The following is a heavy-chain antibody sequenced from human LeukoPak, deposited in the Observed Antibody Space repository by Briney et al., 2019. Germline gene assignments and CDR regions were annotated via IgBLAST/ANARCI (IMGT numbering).Heavy chain of an antibody. Sequence: GGSLRLSCEASGFTFSSYWMYWVRQAPGKGLVLVSRINSDGSTTTYTDSVKGRFTVSRDNAKNTLYLQMNSLRDEDTAVYYCTRERMAFDIWGQGTKVTVSS. D-gene: IGHD2-15*01. CDR2: INSDGSTT. CDR1: GFTFSSYW. V-gene: IGHV3-74*01. CDR3: TRERMAFDI. J-gene: IGHJ3*02.